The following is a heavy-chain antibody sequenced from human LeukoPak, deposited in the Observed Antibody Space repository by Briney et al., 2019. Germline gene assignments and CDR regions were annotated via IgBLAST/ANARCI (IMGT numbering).Heavy chain of an antibody. J-gene: IGHJ2*01. Sequence: GGSLRLSSAASGFTFSSYSMNWVRQAPGKGLEWVSSITSSSNYIYYADSVKGRFTISRDNAKNSLYLQMNSLRAEDTAVYYCASPGYCSGGSCYYWYFHLWGRGTLVTVSS. CDR2: ITSSSNYI. D-gene: IGHD2-15*01. CDR3: ASPGYCSGGSCYYWYFHL. V-gene: IGHV3-21*01. CDR1: GFTFSSYS.